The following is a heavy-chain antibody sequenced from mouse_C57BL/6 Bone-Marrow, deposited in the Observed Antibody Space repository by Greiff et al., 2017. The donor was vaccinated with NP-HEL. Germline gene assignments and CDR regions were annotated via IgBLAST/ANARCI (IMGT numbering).Heavy chain of an antibody. Sequence: VQLQESGAELVKPGASVKLSCKASGYTFTSYWMQWVKQRPGQGLEWIGEIDPSDSYTNYNQKFKGKATLTVDTSSSTAYMQLSSLTSEDSAVYYCARGHYGSSYHWYFDVWGTGTTVTVSS. CDR2: IDPSDSYT. CDR1: GYTFTSYW. D-gene: IGHD1-1*01. J-gene: IGHJ1*03. V-gene: IGHV1-50*01. CDR3: ARGHYGSSYHWYFDV.